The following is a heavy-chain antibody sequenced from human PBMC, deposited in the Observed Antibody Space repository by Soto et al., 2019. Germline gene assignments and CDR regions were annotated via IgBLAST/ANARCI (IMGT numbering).Heavy chain of an antibody. D-gene: IGHD4-4*01. CDR1: GDSVSSNSAA. CDR3: ARDRLVVGDVFYYKNSNFAVDDYYCYIDV. CDR2: TYYRSKWYN. V-gene: IGHV6-1*01. Sequence: SQTLSLTCAISGDSVSSNSAAWNWIRQSPSRGLEWLGRTYYRSKWYNDYAVSVKSRITINPDTSKNQFSLQLNSVTPEDTAVFYFARDRLVVGDVFYYKNSNFAVDDYYCYIDVWGKGTTVTVSS. J-gene: IGHJ6*03.